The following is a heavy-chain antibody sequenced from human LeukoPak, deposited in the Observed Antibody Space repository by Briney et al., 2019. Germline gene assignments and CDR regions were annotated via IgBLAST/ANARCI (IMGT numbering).Heavy chain of an antibody. Sequence: ASVKVSCKASGGTFSSYLISWVRQAPGQGLEWMGGIIPIIGTADYIQKFQDRVTITADESTTTSYMELRSLRSDDTAVYYCARDVVGAYGTKALDDWGQGTLVTVSA. D-gene: IGHD1-26*01. CDR1: GGTFSSYL. J-gene: IGHJ4*02. V-gene: IGHV1-69*13. CDR2: IIPIIGTA. CDR3: ARDVVGAYGTKALDD.